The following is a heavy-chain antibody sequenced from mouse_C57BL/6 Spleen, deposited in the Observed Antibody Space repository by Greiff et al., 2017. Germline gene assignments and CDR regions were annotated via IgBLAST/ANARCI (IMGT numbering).Heavy chain of an antibody. CDR1: GYAFSSSW. Sequence: VQLQQSGPELVKPGASVKISCKASGYAFSSSWMNWVKQRPGKGLEWIGRIYPGDGDTNYNGKFKGKATLTADKSSSTAYMQLSSLTSEDSAVYFCASYDYDVAWFAYWGQGTLVTVSA. V-gene: IGHV1-82*01. CDR2: IYPGDGDT. CDR3: ASYDYDVAWFAY. D-gene: IGHD2-4*01. J-gene: IGHJ3*01.